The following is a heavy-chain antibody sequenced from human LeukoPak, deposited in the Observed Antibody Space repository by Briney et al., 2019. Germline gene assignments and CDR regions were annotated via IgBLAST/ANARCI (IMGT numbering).Heavy chain of an antibody. CDR2: NYPCDSDT. CDR3: ARSQSSGRYWDY. J-gene: IGHJ4*02. Sequence: EEPLKISCKGSGYSFTSYWIGWVRQMPGKGLEWMGINYPCDSDTRYSPSFQGQVTISADKSISTAYLQWSSLKASDTAMYYCARSQSSGRYWDYWGQGTLDTLPS. V-gene: IGHV5-51*01. D-gene: IGHD3-22*01. CDR1: GYSFTSYW.